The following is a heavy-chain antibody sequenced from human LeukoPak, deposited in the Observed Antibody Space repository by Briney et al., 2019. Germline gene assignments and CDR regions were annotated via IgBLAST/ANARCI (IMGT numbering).Heavy chain of an antibody. Sequence: SQTLSLACTVSGGSISSGDYYWSWIRQPPGKGLEWIGYIYYSGSTYYNPSLKSRVTISVDTSKNHFSLTLSSVTAADTAVYYCARCRDGYIWGPGILDYWGQGTLVTVSS. J-gene: IGHJ4*02. V-gene: IGHV4-30-4*01. CDR3: ARCRDGYIWGPGILDY. CDR2: IYYSGST. D-gene: IGHD5-24*01. CDR1: GGSISSGDYY.